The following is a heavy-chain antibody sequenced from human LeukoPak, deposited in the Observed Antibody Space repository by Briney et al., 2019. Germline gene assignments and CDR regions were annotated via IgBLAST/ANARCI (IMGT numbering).Heavy chain of an antibody. V-gene: IGHV3-9*03. J-gene: IGHJ4*02. CDR1: GFTFDDYA. CDR2: ISWNSGSI. CDR3: AKDVGSSGWYYFDY. Sequence: PGRSLILSCAASGFTFDDYAMHWVRQAPGKGLEWVSGISWNSGSIGYADSVKGRFTISRDNAKNSLYLQMNSLRAEDMALYYCAKDVGSSGWYYFDYWGQGTLVTVSS. D-gene: IGHD6-19*01.